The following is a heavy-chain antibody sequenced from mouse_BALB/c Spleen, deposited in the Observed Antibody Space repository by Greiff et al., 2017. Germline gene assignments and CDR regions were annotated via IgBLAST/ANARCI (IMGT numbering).Heavy chain of an antibody. CDR2: IYPSDSYT. CDR1: GYTFTSYW. V-gene: IGHV1-69*02. J-gene: IGHJ2*01. CDR3: ARWYYGSSYYFDY. D-gene: IGHD1-1*01. Sequence: QVQLQQSGAELVRPGASVKLSCKASGYTFTSYWINWVKQRPGQGLEWIGNIYPSDSYTNYNQKFKDKATLTADTSSSTAYMQLSSLTSEDSAIYYCARWYYGSSYYFDYWGQGTTLTVSS.